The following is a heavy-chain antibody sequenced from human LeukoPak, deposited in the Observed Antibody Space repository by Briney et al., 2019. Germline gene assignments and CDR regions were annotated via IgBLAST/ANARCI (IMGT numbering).Heavy chain of an antibody. J-gene: IGHJ4*02. Sequence: ASVKVSCKASGYTFTSYYMHWVRQAPGQGLEWMGIINPSGGSTNYAQRFQGRVTITADKSTSTAYMELSSLRSEDTAVYYCARGSGSYFGFDYWGQGTLVTVSS. D-gene: IGHD1-26*01. CDR2: INPSGGST. CDR3: ARGSGSYFGFDY. CDR1: GYTFTSYY. V-gene: IGHV1-46*01.